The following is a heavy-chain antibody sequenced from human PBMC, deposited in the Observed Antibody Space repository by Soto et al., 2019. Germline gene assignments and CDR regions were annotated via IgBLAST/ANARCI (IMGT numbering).Heavy chain of an antibody. J-gene: IGHJ6*02. CDR3: ARADIVVVPAATSYYYYGMDV. Sequence: GASVKVSCKASGYTFTSYAMHWVRQAPGQRLEWVGWINAGNGNTKYSQKFQGRVTITRDTSASTAYMELSSLRSEDTAVYYCARADIVVVPAATSYYYYGMDVWGQGTTVTVSS. CDR2: INAGNGNT. V-gene: IGHV1-3*01. CDR1: GYTFTSYA. D-gene: IGHD2-2*01.